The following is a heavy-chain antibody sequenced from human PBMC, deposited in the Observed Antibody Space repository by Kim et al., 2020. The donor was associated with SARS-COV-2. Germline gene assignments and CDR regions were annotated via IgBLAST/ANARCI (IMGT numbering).Heavy chain of an antibody. CDR1: GGTLKKND. J-gene: IGHJ5*02. Sequence: SVKVSCRAAGGTLKKNDISWVRRAPGQGLEWMGGLIPIFGTTNYEQKFQGRVTVTADDSTNTVYMELSSLRSDDTAVYYCAGGQAAAGGKFDPWGPGTLVSVSS. CDR3: AGGQAAAGGKFDP. V-gene: IGHV1-69*13. CDR2: LIPIFGTT. D-gene: IGHD6-13*01.